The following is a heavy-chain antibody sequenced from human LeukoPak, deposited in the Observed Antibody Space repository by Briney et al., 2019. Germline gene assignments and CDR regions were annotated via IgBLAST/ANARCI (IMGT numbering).Heavy chain of an antibody. J-gene: IGHJ2*01. Sequence: GGSLRLSCAPSGFMFNDYALHWVRQAPGKGLEWVSSISWNSGNMYYVDSVKGRFTISRDNAKNSLSLQMNSFKPEDTALYYCAKGPGLGAGKRYLDLWGRGTLVIVSS. CDR2: ISWNSGNM. CDR1: GFMFNDYA. V-gene: IGHV3-9*01. D-gene: IGHD6-13*01. CDR3: AKGPGLGAGKRYLDL.